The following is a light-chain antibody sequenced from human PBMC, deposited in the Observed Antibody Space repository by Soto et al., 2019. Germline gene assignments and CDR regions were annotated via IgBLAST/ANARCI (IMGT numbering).Light chain of an antibody. CDR3: QQLNSFPLT. J-gene: IGKJ5*01. V-gene: IGKV1-12*01. CDR1: QGIYSW. Sequence: DIPMTQSPSSVSASVGDRVTITCRASQGIYSWIAWYQQKPGRAPKLLIYAASSLQSGVPVRFSGSGSGTDFILSISSLQPEDVATYYCQQLNSFPLTFGQGTRLEIK. CDR2: AAS.